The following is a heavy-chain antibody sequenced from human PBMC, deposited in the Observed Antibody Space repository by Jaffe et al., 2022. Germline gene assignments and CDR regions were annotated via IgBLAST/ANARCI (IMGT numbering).Heavy chain of an antibody. CDR3: ARVGEGSGSYYNLYYFDY. CDR1: GGTFSSYA. V-gene: IGHV1-69*01. Sequence: QVQLVQSGAEVKKPGSSVKVSCKASGGTFSSYAISWVRQAPGQGLEWMGGIIPIFGTANYAQKFQGRVTITADESTSTAYMELSSLRSEDTAVYYCARVGEGSGSYYNLYYFDYWGQGTLVTVSS. D-gene: IGHD3-10*01. CDR2: IIPIFGTA. J-gene: IGHJ4*02.